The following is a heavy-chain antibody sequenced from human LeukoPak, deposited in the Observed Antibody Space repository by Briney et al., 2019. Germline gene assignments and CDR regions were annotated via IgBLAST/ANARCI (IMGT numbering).Heavy chain of an antibody. J-gene: IGHJ1*01. CDR3: ARASAAGDIGYFQH. CDR2: IYYSGST. Sequence: PSETLSLTRTVSGGSISSGDYYWSWIRQPPGKGLEWIGYIYYSGSTYYNPSLKSRVTISVDTFKNQFSLKLSSVTAADTAVYYCARASAAGDIGYFQHWGQGTLVTVSS. V-gene: IGHV4-30-4*01. D-gene: IGHD6-13*01. CDR1: GGSISSGDYY.